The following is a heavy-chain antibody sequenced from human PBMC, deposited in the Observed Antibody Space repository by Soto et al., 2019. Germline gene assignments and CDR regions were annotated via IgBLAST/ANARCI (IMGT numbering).Heavy chain of an antibody. J-gene: IGHJ6*03. CDR1: GFTFSSYA. D-gene: IGHD2-2*01. V-gene: IGHV3-23*01. CDR3: AKDHYIYCWGSTSCSLYYYYYMDV. CDR2: ISGSGGST. Sequence: GGSLRLSCAASGFTFSSYAMSWVRQAPGKGLEWVSAISGSGGSTYYADSVKGRFTISRDNSKNTLYLQMNSLRAEDTAVYYCAKDHYIYCWGSTSCSLYYYYYMDVWGKGTTVTVSS.